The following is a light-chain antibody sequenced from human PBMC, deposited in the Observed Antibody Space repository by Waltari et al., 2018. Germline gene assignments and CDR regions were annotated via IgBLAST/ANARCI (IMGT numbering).Light chain of an antibody. CDR2: GKN. Sequence: SSELTQDPAVSVALGQTVRITCQGASLRSYYASWYQQKPGQAPVLVIYGKNNRPSGLPDRFSGSSSGNTASLTITGAQAEDEADYYCNSRDSSGNPLFGGGTKLTVL. J-gene: IGLJ2*01. CDR1: SLRSYY. V-gene: IGLV3-19*01. CDR3: NSRDSSGNPL.